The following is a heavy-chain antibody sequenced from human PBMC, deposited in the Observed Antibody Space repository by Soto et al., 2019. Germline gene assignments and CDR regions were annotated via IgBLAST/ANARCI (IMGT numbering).Heavy chain of an antibody. CDR3: ARNNYQGYCMSTSCYADYYGMDV. CDR2: INPNSGGT. V-gene: IGHV1-2*04. J-gene: IGHJ6*02. CDR1: GYTFTGYY. D-gene: IGHD2-2*01. Sequence: ASVKVSCKASGYTFTGYYMHWVRQAPGQGLEWMGWINPNSGGTNYAQKFQGWVTMTRDTSISTAYMELSRLRSDDTAVYYCARNNYQGYCMSTSCYADYYGMDVWGQGTTVTVSS.